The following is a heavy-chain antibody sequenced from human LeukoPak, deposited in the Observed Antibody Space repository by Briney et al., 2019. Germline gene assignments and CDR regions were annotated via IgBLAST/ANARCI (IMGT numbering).Heavy chain of an antibody. J-gene: IGHJ5*02. D-gene: IGHD2-2*01. Sequence: SETLSLTCAVYGGSFSGYYWSWIRQPPGKGLEWIGEINHSGSTNYNPSLKSRVTISVDTSKTQFSLKLSSVTAADTAVYYCARGLHGVVPAAMYLDPWGQGTLVTVSS. CDR1: GGSFSGYY. CDR2: INHSGST. V-gene: IGHV4-34*01. CDR3: ARGLHGVVPAAMYLDP.